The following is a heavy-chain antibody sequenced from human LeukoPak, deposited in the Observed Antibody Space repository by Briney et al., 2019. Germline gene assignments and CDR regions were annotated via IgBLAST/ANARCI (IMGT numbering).Heavy chain of an antibody. J-gene: IGHJ4*02. Sequence: GGSLRLSCAASGFTFSSYSMNWVRQAPGKGLEWVSSISSSSSYIHYADSVKGRFTISRDNAKNSLYLQMNSLRAEDTAVYYCAREQDREASATIVGDYWGQGTLVTVSS. D-gene: IGHD2-15*01. CDR1: GFTFSSYS. CDR3: AREQDREASATIVGDY. V-gene: IGHV3-21*01. CDR2: ISSSSSYI.